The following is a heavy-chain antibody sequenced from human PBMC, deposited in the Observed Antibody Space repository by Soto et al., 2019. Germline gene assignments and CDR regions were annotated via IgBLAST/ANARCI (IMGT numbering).Heavy chain of an antibody. CDR1: GGSISSYY. V-gene: IGHV4-59*12. Sequence: PSETLSLTCTVSGGSISSYYWSWIRQPPGKGLEWIGYIYYSGSTNYNPSLKSRVTISVDTSKNQFSLKLSSVTAADTAVYYCARASRYCTNGVCYRDGRRDYYYYMDVWGKGTTVTVSS. J-gene: IGHJ6*03. CDR2: IYYSGST. CDR3: ARASRYCTNGVCYRDGRRDYYYYMDV. D-gene: IGHD2-8*01.